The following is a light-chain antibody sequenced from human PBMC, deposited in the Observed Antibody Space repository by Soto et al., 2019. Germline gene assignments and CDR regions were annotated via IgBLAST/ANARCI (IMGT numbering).Light chain of an antibody. Sequence: EIVMTQSPAILSVSLGESATLSCRASQSVGSNLAWFHQEPGRAPRLLIYGASTRATAVPARFSGSGSGTEFTLTISSLQSEDFAVYYCQQYNNWPRTFGQGTKVEIK. CDR2: GAS. CDR1: QSVGSN. J-gene: IGKJ1*01. V-gene: IGKV3-15*01. CDR3: QQYNNWPRT.